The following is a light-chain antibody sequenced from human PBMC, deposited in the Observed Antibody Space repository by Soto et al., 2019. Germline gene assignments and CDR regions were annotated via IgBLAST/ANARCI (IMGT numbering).Light chain of an antibody. CDR2: GAS. J-gene: IGKJ2*01. CDR1: QSVSSSY. V-gene: IGKV3-20*01. Sequence: EIVLTQSPGTLSLSPGERDTLSCRASQSVSSSYLAWYQQKPGQAPRLLIYGASSRATGIPDRFSGSGSGTDFTLTISRLEPEDFAVYYCQQYGRSPRYTFGQGTKREIK. CDR3: QQYGRSPRYT.